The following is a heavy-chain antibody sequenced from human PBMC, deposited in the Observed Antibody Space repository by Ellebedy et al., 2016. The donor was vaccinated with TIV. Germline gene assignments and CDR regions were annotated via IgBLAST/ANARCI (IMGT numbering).Heavy chain of an antibody. Sequence: GESLKISXAASGFTFSSYSMNWVRQAPGKGLEWVSAISGSGGSTYYADSVKGRFTISRDNSKNTLYLQMNSLRAEDTAVYYCAKGEYQLLTNWFDPWGQGTPVTVSS. J-gene: IGHJ5*02. CDR2: ISGSGGST. D-gene: IGHD2-2*01. V-gene: IGHV3-23*01. CDR3: AKGEYQLLTNWFDP. CDR1: GFTFSSYS.